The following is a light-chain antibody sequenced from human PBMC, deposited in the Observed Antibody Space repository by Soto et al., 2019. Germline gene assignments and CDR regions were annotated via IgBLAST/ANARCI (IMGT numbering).Light chain of an antibody. CDR1: QSFSSN. CDR3: QYYGNSRIT. CDR2: GAS. V-gene: IGKV3-15*01. Sequence: EIVMTQSPVTLSVSPGERATLSCRASQSFSSNLAWYQQKPGQAPRLLIYGASTRATGVPARFSGSGSGTEFTLTISRLEPEDFAVYYCQYYGNSRITFGQGTRLE. J-gene: IGKJ5*01.